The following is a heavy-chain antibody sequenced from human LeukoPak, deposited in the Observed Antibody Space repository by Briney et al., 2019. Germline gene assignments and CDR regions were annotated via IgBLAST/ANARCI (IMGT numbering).Heavy chain of an antibody. D-gene: IGHD3-16*01. CDR3: ARDHRGSYYFDY. CDR1: GYSISSGYY. Sequence: PSETLSLTCTVSGYSISSGYYWGWFRQPLGKGLEWIGSVYYSGSTYYNPSLKSRVTISVDTSKNQFSLTLSSVTAADTAVYYCARDHRGSYYFDYWGQGTLVTVSS. CDR2: VYYSGST. V-gene: IGHV4-38-2*02. J-gene: IGHJ4*02.